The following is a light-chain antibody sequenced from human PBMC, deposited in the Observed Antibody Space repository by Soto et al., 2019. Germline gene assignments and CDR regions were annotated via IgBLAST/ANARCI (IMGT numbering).Light chain of an antibody. J-gene: IGKJ3*01. CDR2: DAS. V-gene: IGKV3-15*01. Sequence: EIVMTQSPATLSVSPGDRVTLSCRASQSVSNNLAWYQQKPGQAPRVLIYDASTRATGIPVRFSGSGSGIEFTLTISSLQSEDSAFYYCQQYFNWPLTWTFGPGTKVQIK. CDR3: QQYFNWPLTWT. CDR1: QSVSNN.